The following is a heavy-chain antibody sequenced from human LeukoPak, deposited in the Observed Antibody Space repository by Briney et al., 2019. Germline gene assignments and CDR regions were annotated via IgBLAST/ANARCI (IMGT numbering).Heavy chain of an antibody. CDR3: ARDPIFDRLGLYYFDY. J-gene: IGHJ4*02. CDR1: GFTFSNYW. V-gene: IGHV3-7*01. D-gene: IGHD3-3*02. CDR2: IKQEGSEK. Sequence: GGSLRLSCAASGFTFSNYWMTWVRQAPGKGLEWVANIKQEGSEKYYVDSVKGRFTISRDNAKNSLYLQMNSLRAEDTAVYYCARDPIFDRLGLYYFDYWGQGTLVTVSS.